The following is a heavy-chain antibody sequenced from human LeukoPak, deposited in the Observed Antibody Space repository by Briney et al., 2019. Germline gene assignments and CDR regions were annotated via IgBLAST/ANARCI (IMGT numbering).Heavy chain of an antibody. D-gene: IGHD7-27*01. CDR3: ARAIRTGLGIGSFDG. CDR2: IYHSGSI. J-gene: IGHJ4*02. V-gene: IGHV4-38-2*02. Sequence: PSETLSLTCTVSGYSISNGYFWGWIRQPPGKGLECIGTIYHSGSIYYNPSLKGRVTISADTSKNQFSLKLNSLTAADTAVYYCARAIRTGLGIGSFDGWGQGTLVSVSS. CDR1: GYSISNGYF.